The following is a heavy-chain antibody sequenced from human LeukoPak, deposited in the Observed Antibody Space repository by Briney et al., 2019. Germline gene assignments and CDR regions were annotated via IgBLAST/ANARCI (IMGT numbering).Heavy chain of an antibody. V-gene: IGHV3-72*01. D-gene: IGHD6-19*01. J-gene: IGHJ4*02. CDR3: ARGAVAGTNWYFDY. Sequence: GGSLRLSCAASGFIFSDHYMDWVRQAPGRGLEWVARIRNKVRGYTTEYAASVQGRFTISRDDSSNSLYQQMSSLKTEDTAVYFCARGAVAGTNWYFDYWGQGTLVAVSS. CDR2: IRNKVRGYTT. CDR1: GFIFSDHY.